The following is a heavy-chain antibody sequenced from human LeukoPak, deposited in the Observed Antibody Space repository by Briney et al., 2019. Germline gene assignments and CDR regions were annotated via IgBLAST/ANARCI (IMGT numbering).Heavy chain of an antibody. V-gene: IGHV4-59*01. CDR2: IYFSGST. J-gene: IGHJ4*02. Sequence: SETLSLTCTVSGGSISSYYWSWIRQPPGKGLEYIGYIYFSGSTNYNPSLKSRVTISVDTSKNQFSLKLSSVTAADTAVYYCARDGGRGWLWFDYWGQGTLVTVSS. D-gene: IGHD3-9*01. CDR1: GGSISSYY. CDR3: ARDGGRGWLWFDY.